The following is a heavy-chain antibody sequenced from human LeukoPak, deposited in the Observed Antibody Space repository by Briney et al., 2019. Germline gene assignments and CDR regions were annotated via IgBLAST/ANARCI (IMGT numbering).Heavy chain of an antibody. J-gene: IGHJ4*02. CDR2: IDISGTTI. CDR3: ARRKHSSGWSPNEYYFDY. D-gene: IGHD6-13*01. Sequence: GGSLRLSCAASGLTFSDYYMSWIRQAPGKGLEWVSYIDISGTTIYYTHSVKGRFTISRDNAKNSLYLQMNSLRAEDTAFYYCARRKHSSGWSPNEYYFDYWGQGTLVTVSS. CDR1: GLTFSDYY. V-gene: IGHV3-11*01.